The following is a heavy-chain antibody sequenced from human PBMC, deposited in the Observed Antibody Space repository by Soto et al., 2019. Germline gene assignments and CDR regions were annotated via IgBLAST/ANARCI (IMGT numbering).Heavy chain of an antibody. CDR3: AKDYIIPGGYRYYYMDV. CDR2: ISGSGGST. Sequence: EVQLLESGGGLVQPGGSLRLSCAASGFTFDRYAMSWVRQAPGKGLEWISGISGSGGSTYYADSVKGRFTISRDNSKNTLYLQMHSLRAEATAVYYCAKDYIIPGGYRYYYMDVWGNGTTVTVSS. D-gene: IGHD3-16*02. CDR1: GFTFDRYA. V-gene: IGHV3-23*01. J-gene: IGHJ6*03.